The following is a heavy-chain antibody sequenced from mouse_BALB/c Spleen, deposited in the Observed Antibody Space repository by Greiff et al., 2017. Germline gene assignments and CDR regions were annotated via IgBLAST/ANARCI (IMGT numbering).Heavy chain of an antibody. Sequence: VQLQQSGPELVKPGASVKMSCKASGYTFTSYVMHWVKQKPGQGLEWIGYINPYNDGTKYNEKFKGKATLTSDKSSSTAYMELSSLTSEDSAVYYCARPRRSYAMDYWGQGTSVTVSS. V-gene: IGHV1-14*01. CDR1: GYTFTSYV. CDR2: INPYNDGT. J-gene: IGHJ4*01. CDR3: ARPRRSYAMDY.